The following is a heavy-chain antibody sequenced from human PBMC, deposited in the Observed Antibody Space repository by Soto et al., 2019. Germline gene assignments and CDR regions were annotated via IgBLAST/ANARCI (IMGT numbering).Heavy chain of an antibody. D-gene: IGHD6-19*01. CDR1: GFTFDDYA. CDR2: ISWNSGSI. CDR3: AKDIIHLRSAVAGRPTYFDY. V-gene: IGHV3-9*01. J-gene: IGHJ4*02. Sequence: HPGGSLRLSCAASGFTFDDYAMHWVRQAPGKGLEWFSGISWNSGSIGYADSVKGRFTISRDNAKNSLYLQMNSLRAEDTALYYCAKDIIHLRSAVAGRPTYFDYWGQGTLVTVSS.